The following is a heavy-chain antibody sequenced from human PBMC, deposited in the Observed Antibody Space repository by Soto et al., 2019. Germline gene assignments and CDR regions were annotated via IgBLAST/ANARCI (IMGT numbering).Heavy chain of an antibody. Sequence: QVQLVQSGAEVKKPGSSVKVSCKASGGTFSSYAISWVRQAPGQGLEWMGGIIPIFGTANYAQKFQGRVTITADEPTSTADMELSSLRSEDTAVYYCASPPVAATYYYGMDVWGQGTTVTVSS. D-gene: IGHD1-26*01. V-gene: IGHV1-69*12. CDR3: ASPPVAATYYYGMDV. J-gene: IGHJ6*02. CDR2: IIPIFGTA. CDR1: GGTFSSYA.